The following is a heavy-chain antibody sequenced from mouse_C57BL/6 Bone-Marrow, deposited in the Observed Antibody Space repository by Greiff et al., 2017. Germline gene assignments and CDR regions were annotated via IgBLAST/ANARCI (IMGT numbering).Heavy chain of an antibody. CDR3: ARSGPLGRSFDY. CDR1: GYPFTSYW. CDR2: ISPGSGST. D-gene: IGHD4-1*01. V-gene: IGHV1-55*01. J-gene: IGHJ2*01. Sequence: QVQLQQPGAELVKPGASVKMSCKASGYPFTSYWITWVKQRPGQGLEWIGDISPGSGSTNYNEKFKSKATLTVDTASSPAYMQLSSLTSEDSAVFYCARSGPLGRSFDYWGQGTTLTVSS.